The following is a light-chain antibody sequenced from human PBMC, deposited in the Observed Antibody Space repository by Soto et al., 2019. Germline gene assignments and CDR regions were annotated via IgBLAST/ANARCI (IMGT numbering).Light chain of an antibody. CDR2: GAA. J-gene: IGKJ5*01. CDR3: QQRSNWPPIT. Sequence: EIVLTQSPGTLSLSPGERATLSCRASQSVSSTYLAWYQHKPGQAPRLLIYGAATRAAGVPDRFSGSGSGTDFTLTISRLEPEDFAVYYCQQRSNWPPITFGQGTRLEIK. CDR1: QSVSSTY. V-gene: IGKV3D-20*02.